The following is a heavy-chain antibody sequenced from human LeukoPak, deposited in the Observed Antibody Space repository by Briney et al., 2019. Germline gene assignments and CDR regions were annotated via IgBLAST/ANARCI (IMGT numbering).Heavy chain of an antibody. V-gene: IGHV3-9*01. D-gene: IGHD6-19*01. Sequence: PGGSLRLSCAASGFTFDDYAMHWVRQAPGKGLEWVSGISWNSGSIGYADSVKGRFTISRDNAKNSLYLQMNSLRAEDTALYYCAKDRQWLPLDAFDIWSQGTMVTVSS. J-gene: IGHJ3*02. CDR2: ISWNSGSI. CDR1: GFTFDDYA. CDR3: AKDRQWLPLDAFDI.